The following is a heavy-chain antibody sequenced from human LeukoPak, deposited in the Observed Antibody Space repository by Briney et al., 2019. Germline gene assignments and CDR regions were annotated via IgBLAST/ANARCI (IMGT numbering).Heavy chain of an antibody. V-gene: IGHV3-7*01. CDR1: GFTFSSYW. CDR3: AREISSTSRATDY. D-gene: IGHD2-2*01. J-gene: IGHJ4*02. Sequence: HPGGSLRLSCAASGFTFSSYWMSWVRQAPGKGLEWVANIKQDGSEKYYVDSVKGRFTISRDNAKNSLYLQMNSLRAEDTAVYYCAREISSTSRATDYWGQGTLVTVSS. CDR2: IKQDGSEK.